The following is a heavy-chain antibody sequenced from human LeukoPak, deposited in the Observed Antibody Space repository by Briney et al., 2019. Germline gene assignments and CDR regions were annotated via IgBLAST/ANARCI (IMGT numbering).Heavy chain of an antibody. CDR3: AKTYSSSYYYFDY. Sequence: GGSLRLSCAASGFAFSSYGMSWVRQAPGKGLEWVSAIGGSGDNTYYADSVKGRFTISRDNFKNTLYLQMNSLRAEDTAIYYCAKTYSSSYYYFDYWGQGTLVTVSS. CDR2: IGGSGDNT. D-gene: IGHD6-13*01. J-gene: IGHJ4*02. CDR1: GFAFSSYG. V-gene: IGHV3-23*01.